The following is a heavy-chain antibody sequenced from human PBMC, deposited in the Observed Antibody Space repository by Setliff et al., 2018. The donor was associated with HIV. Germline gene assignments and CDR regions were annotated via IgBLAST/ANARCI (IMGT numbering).Heavy chain of an antibody. V-gene: IGHV3-48*01. CDR2: ISGLGGGTI. CDR3: AKDLSYDYDRSSDNFDY. Sequence: GGSLRLSCATSGFTFDSYSIIWVRQAPGKGLEWVSSISGLGGGTIYYADSVRGRFTISRDDAEKSVYLQMNSLRAEDTAVYYCAKDLSYDYDRSSDNFDYWGQGTLVTVSS. J-gene: IGHJ4*02. D-gene: IGHD3-22*01. CDR1: GFTFDSYS.